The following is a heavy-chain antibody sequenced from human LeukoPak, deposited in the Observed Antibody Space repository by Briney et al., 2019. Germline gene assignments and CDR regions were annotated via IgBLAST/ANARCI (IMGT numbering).Heavy chain of an antibody. CDR3: ARLGARQMLEY. CDR1: GFTFSSYW. CDR2: IKQDGGQI. V-gene: IGHV3-7*01. J-gene: IGHJ4*02. Sequence: TGGSLRLSCAASGFTFSSYWMSWVRQAPGKGLEWVANIKQDGGQIYYLESVKGRFTVSRDNAKNPLYLQMNSLRAEDTAVYYCARLGARQMLEYWGQGTLVTVSS. D-gene: IGHD4-17*01.